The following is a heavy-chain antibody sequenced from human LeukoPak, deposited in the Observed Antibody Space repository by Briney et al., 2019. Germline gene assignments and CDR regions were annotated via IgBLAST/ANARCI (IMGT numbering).Heavy chain of an antibody. Sequence: RGSLRLSCAASGITFSTAWMSWFRQAPGKGLEWVGRIKSKIGGATADYAAPVKDRFTISRDDSKNTLYLQMNSLKTEDTAVYYCATDRAWFDPWGQGTLVTVSS. CDR3: ATDRAWFDP. D-gene: IGHD3-10*01. CDR1: GITFSTAW. V-gene: IGHV3-15*01. CDR2: IKSKIGGATA. J-gene: IGHJ5*02.